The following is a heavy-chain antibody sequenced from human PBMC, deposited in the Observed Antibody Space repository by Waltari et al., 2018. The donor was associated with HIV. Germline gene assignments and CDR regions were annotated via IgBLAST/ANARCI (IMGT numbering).Heavy chain of an antibody. Sequence: EVQLVESGGGLVQPGGSLRLSCAASGFPFSRFWIPLVRPAPGKGLEWVANIKQDGSEKYYADSVKGRFTISRDNAKNSLYLQMNSLRAEDTAVYYCASLYCSGGSCYDYWGQGTLVTVSS. CDR2: IKQDGSEK. D-gene: IGHD2-15*01. J-gene: IGHJ4*02. CDR1: GFPFSRFW. V-gene: IGHV3-7*01. CDR3: ASLYCSGGSCYDY.